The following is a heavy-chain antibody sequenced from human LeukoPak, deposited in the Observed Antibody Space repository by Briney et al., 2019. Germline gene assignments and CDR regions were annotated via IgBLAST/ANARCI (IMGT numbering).Heavy chain of an antibody. V-gene: IGHV4-59*12. D-gene: IGHD6-13*01. Sequence: SETLSLTCTVSGGSISNYYWSWIRQPPGKGLEWIGYISHSGTTYYNPSLRSGVTISVDRSKNQFSLRLSSVTPEDTAVYYCARDGGSSWFYFDYWGQGTLVTVSS. J-gene: IGHJ4*02. CDR3: ARDGGSSWFYFDY. CDR1: GGSISNYY. CDR2: ISHSGTT.